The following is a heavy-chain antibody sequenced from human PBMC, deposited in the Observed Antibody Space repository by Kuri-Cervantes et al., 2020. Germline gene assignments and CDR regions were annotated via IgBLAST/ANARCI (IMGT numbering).Heavy chain of an antibody. CDR3: ARDPDTAMVNPILDY. J-gene: IGHJ4*02. D-gene: IGHD5-18*01. CDR2: ISAYSGNT. V-gene: IGHV1-18*01. CDR1: GYTFTSYD. Sequence: ASVKVSCKASGYTFTSYDINWVRQATGQGLEWMGWISAYSGNTNYAQKLQGRVTMTTDTSTTTAYMELRSLRSDDTAVYYCARDPDTAMVNPILDYWGQGTLVTVSS.